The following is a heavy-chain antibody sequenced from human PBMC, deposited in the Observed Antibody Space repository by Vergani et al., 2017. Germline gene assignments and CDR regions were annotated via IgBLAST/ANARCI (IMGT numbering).Heavy chain of an antibody. J-gene: IGHJ5*02. CDR3: ARDQEIVATIFSTGRQTPKYNWFDP. Sequence: QVQLVQSGAEVKKPGASVKVSCKASGYTFTGYYMHWVRQAPGQGLEWMGWINPNSGGTNYAQKFQGRVTMTRDTSISTAYMELSRLRSDDTAVYYCARDQEIVATIFSTGRQTPKYNWFDPWGQGTLVTVSS. V-gene: IGHV1-2*02. CDR2: INPNSGGT. CDR1: GYTFTGYY. D-gene: IGHD5-12*01.